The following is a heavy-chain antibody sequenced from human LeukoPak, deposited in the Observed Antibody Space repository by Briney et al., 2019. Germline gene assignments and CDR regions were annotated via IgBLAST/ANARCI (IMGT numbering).Heavy chain of an antibody. D-gene: IGHD3-10*01. CDR2: ISVDNGNT. J-gene: IGHJ4*02. CDR1: GHTFTSNG. Sequence: ASVKVSCKTSGHTFTSNGISWVRQAPGQGLEWMGWISVDNGNTNCAQKLQGRVTMTTDTSTTTAYMELRSLRSDDTAVYYCARDSGERGSGSYLIAYWGQGTLVTVSS. V-gene: IGHV1-18*01. CDR3: ARDSGERGSGSYLIAY.